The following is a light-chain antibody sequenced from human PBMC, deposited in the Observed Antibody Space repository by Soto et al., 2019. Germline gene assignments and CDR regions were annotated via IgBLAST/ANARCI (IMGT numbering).Light chain of an antibody. CDR2: EVS. Sequence: QSALTQPASVSGSPGQSITISCTGTSSDVGGYNYVSWYQQHPGKAPKLMIYEVSNRPSGVSNRFSGSKSGNTASLTISGLQAEDEADYYCSSYTSPSTLVFGGGTQLTVL. V-gene: IGLV2-14*01. J-gene: IGLJ2*01. CDR1: SSDVGGYNY. CDR3: SSYTSPSTLV.